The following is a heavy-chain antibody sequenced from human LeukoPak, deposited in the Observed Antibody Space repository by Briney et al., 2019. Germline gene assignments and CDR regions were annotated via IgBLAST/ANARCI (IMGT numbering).Heavy chain of an antibody. D-gene: IGHD3-16*02. CDR3: AKDIRHYVWGSYRYYFDY. Sequence: GGSLRLSCAASGFTFDDYAMPWVRQAPGKGLEWVSGISWNSGSIGYADSVKGRFTISRDNAKNSLYLQMNSLRAEDTALYYCAKDIRHYVWGSYRYYFDYWGQGTLVTVSS. CDR1: GFTFDDYA. CDR2: ISWNSGSI. J-gene: IGHJ4*02. V-gene: IGHV3-9*01.